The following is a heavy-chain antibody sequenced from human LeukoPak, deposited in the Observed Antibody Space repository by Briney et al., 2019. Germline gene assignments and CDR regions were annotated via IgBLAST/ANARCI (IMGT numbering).Heavy chain of an antibody. CDR1: EFTFSIYQ. V-gene: IGHV3-30*18. D-gene: IGHD6-19*01. J-gene: IGHJ4*02. CDR3: AKGLGQWLVMFDS. Sequence: GGSLRLSCTASEFTFSIYQIHWVRQAPGKGLEWVAVVSYDGSNKYYADSVKGRFTISRDNSKNTLYLQMNSLRAEGTAVYSCAKGLGQWLVMFDSWGQGTLVTVSS. CDR2: VSYDGSNK.